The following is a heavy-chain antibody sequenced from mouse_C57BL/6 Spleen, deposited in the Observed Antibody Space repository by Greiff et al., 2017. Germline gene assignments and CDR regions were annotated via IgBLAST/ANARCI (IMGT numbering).Heavy chain of an antibody. CDR2: INPGSGGT. D-gene: IGHD1-1*01. CDR1: GYAFTNYL. Sequence: QVQLQQSGAELVRPGTSVKVSCKASGYAFTNYLIEWVKQRPGQGLEWIGVINPGSGGTNYNEKFKGKATLTADKSSSTAYMQLSSLTSEDSAVYFCAKSHYYGSSPYYAMDYWGQGTSVTVSS. J-gene: IGHJ4*01. CDR3: AKSHYYGSSPYYAMDY. V-gene: IGHV1-54*01.